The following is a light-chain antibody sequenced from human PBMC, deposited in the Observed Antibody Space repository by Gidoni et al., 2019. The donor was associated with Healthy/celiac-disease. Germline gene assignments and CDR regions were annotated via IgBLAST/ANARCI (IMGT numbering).Light chain of an antibody. CDR3: QQYYSTPPT. CDR2: WAS. CDR1: NKNY. V-gene: IGKV4-1*01. Sequence: DIVMTQSPDSLAVSLGERATNNKNYLAWYQQKPGQPPKLLIYWASTRESGVPDRFSGSGSGTDFTLTISSLQAEDVAVYYCQQYYSTPPTFGPGTKVDIK. J-gene: IGKJ3*01.